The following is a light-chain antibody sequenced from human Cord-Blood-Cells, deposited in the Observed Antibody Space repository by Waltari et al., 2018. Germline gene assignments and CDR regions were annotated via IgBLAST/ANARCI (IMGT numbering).Light chain of an antibody. J-gene: IGLJ3*02. CDR3: SSYAGSNNWV. CDR2: EVS. V-gene: IGLV2-8*01. CDR1: SSDGGGYNY. Sequence: QSALTQPPSASGSPGQSVTISCTGTSSDGGGYNYVSWYQQHPGKAPTLMIYEVSRRPSGVPARFSGSKSGNAACLTVSGLQAEDEADYYGSSYAGSNNWVFGGGTKLTGL.